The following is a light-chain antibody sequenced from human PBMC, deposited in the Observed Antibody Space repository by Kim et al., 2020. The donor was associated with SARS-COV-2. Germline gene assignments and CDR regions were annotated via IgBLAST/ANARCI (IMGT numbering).Light chain of an antibody. CDR3: QVWDSSSDHWV. Sequence: SYELTQPPSVSVAPGKTARITCGGNNIGSKSVHWYQQKPGQAPVLVIYYDSDRPSGIPEQFSGSNSGNTATLTISRVEDGDEADYYCQVWDSSSDHWVFGGGTQLTVL. CDR1: NIGSKS. J-gene: IGLJ3*02. V-gene: IGLV3-21*04. CDR2: YDS.